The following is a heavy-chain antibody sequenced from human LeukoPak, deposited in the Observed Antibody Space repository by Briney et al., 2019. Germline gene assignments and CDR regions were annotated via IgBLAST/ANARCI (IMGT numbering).Heavy chain of an antibody. CDR3: ARVEKRLRMRYYYMDV. V-gene: IGHV1-69*06. J-gene: IGHJ6*03. CDR2: IIPIFGTT. Sequence: GASVKVSCKASGGTFSSYAISWVRQAPGQGLEWMGGIIPIFGTTNYAQKFQDRVTITADKSTSTAYMELSSLRSEDTAVYYCARVEKRLRMRYYYMDVWGKGTTVTISS. D-gene: IGHD2-21*02. CDR1: GGTFSSYA.